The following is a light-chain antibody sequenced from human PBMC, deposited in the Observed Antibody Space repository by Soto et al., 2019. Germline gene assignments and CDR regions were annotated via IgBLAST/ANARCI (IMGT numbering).Light chain of an antibody. Sequence: EIVLTQSPATLSLSPGERATLSCRASQHIGNYLYWYQQKPGQAPRLLISDSSNRATGIPPRFSGSGSGTDFTLTISTLEPKDIAVYDWQQRPSRPPFTFGQGTKLEI. CDR3: QQRPSRPPFT. CDR2: DSS. V-gene: IGKV3-11*01. J-gene: IGKJ2*01. CDR1: QHIGNY.